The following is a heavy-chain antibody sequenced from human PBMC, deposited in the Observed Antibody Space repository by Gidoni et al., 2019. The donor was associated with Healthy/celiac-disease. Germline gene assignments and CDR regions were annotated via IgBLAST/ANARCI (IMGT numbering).Heavy chain of an antibody. CDR1: GGSISSGGYY. Sequence: QVQLQESGPGLVKPSQTLSLTCTVSGGSISSGGYYWSWIRQHPGKGLEWIGYIYYSGSTYYNPSLKSRVTISVDTSKNQFSLKLSSVTAADTAVYYCARICEPYYYYYGMDVWGQGTTVTVSS. CDR2: IYYSGST. CDR3: ARICEPYYYYYGMDV. J-gene: IGHJ6*02. V-gene: IGHV4-31*03.